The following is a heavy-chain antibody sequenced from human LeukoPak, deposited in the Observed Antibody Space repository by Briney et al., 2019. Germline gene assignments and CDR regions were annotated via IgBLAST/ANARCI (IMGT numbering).Heavy chain of an antibody. CDR3: ARDSGGGYFDF. J-gene: IGHJ4*02. CDR2: ISTSGSST. Sequence: KPGGSLRLSCAASGFTFSDYYMTRIRQGPGKGLEWVSYISTSGSSTYYADSVEGRFTISRDNAKNSLYLQMNSLRPEDTALYYCARDSGGGYFDFWGQGTLVTVSS. CDR1: GFTFSDYY. D-gene: IGHD6-25*01. V-gene: IGHV3-11*04.